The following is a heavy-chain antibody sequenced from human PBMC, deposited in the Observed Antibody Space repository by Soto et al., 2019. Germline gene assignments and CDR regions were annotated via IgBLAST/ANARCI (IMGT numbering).Heavy chain of an antibody. CDR3: ARYKSRKGLLLAGWDS. V-gene: IGHV1-69*02. CDR1: GGTFSNYT. D-gene: IGHD1-20*01. Sequence: ASVKVSCKASGGTFSNYTFSWVRQAPGQGLEWMGRVVPILAIANYAQKFQDRVTITADRSASTAYMELSSLRSDDTAVYYCARYKSRKGLLLAGWDSWSQGSLVTGSS. CDR2: VVPILAIA. J-gene: IGHJ4*02.